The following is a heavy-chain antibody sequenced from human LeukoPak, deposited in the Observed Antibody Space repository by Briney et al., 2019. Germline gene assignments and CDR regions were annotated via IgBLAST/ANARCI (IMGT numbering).Heavy chain of an antibody. D-gene: IGHD5-18*01. V-gene: IGHV4-39*07. Sequence: PSETLSLTCTVSGGSISSSSYYWAWIRQPPGKGLEWIGSIHYSGSTYYNPSLQSRVTISIDTSKNQFSLKLRFVTAADTAVYYCARGFTQLWSPNYYYYYMDVWGKGTTVTVSS. CDR3: ARGFTQLWSPNYYYYYMDV. CDR2: IHYSGST. J-gene: IGHJ6*03. CDR1: GGSISSSSYY.